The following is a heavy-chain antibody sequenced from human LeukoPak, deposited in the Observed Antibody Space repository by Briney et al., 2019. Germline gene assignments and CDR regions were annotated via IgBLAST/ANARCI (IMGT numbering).Heavy chain of an antibody. CDR1: GFTFDDYA. D-gene: IGHD3-10*01. V-gene: IGHV3-9*01. CDR3: AKVKGCIYGSAPFDY. J-gene: IGHJ4*02. Sequence: GRSLRLSCAASGFTFDDYAMHWVRQAPGKGLEWVSGISWNSGSIDYADSVKGRFTISRDNAKNSLYLQMNSLRAEDTALYYCAKVKGCIYGSAPFDYWGQGTLVTVSS. CDR2: ISWNSGSI.